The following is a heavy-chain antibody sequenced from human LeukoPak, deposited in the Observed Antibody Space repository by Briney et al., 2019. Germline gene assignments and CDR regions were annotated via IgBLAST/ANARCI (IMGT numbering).Heavy chain of an antibody. CDR2: ISGSSDNT. V-gene: IGHV3-23*01. J-gene: IGHJ6*03. D-gene: IGHD6-19*01. Sequence: PGGSLRLSCAASEFTFSTSAMSWVRQAPGKGLEWVSSISGSSDNTYYADSVKGRFTISRDNSKDTLYLQMNSLRAEDTAVYFCVKVFRTIPVAGTTFYYFYMDAWGEGTTVTVSS. CDR1: EFTFSTSA. CDR3: VKVFRTIPVAGTTFYYFYMDA.